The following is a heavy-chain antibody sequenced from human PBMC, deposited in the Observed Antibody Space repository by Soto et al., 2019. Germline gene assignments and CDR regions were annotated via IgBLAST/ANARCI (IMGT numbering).Heavy chain of an antibody. CDR1: GSTFSSSA. Sequence: GASVKVSCKASGSTFSSSAISWVRQAPGQGLEWMGGIIPIFGTANYAQKFQGRVTITADESTSTAYMELSSLRSEDTAVYYCARTSGYDSYYYYYGMDVWGQGTTVTVSS. J-gene: IGHJ6*02. CDR3: ARTSGYDSYYYYYGMDV. V-gene: IGHV1-69*13. D-gene: IGHD5-12*01. CDR2: IIPIFGTA.